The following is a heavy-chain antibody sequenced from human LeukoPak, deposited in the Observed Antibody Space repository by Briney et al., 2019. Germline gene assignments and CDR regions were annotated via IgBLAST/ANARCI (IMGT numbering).Heavy chain of an antibody. CDR1: GYTFTSYD. CDR2: MNPNSGNT. V-gene: IGHV1-8*01. D-gene: IGHD3-9*01. Sequence: ASVKVSCKASGYTFTSYDITWVRQATGQGLEWMGWMNPNSGNTGYAHKFQGRVTMTRNTSISTAYMELSSLRSEDTAVYYCARERKVLRYFDWLRYGMDVWGQGTTVTVSS. CDR3: ARERKVLRYFDWLRYGMDV. J-gene: IGHJ6*02.